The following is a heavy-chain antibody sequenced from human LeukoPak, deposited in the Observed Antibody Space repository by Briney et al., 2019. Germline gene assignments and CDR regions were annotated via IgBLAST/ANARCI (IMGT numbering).Heavy chain of an antibody. CDR1: GFTFDDYG. V-gene: IGHV3-20*04. CDR2: RNGGRT. Sequence: PGGSLRLSCAASGFTFDDYGMSWVRQAPGKGLEWVSDRNGGRTDYADSVKGRFTISRDNAKNSLYLHMSSLRDEDTALYYCARRHTTNWYNWFDPWGQGTLVIVSS. J-gene: IGHJ5*02. D-gene: IGHD1-1*01. CDR3: ARRHTTNWYNWFDP.